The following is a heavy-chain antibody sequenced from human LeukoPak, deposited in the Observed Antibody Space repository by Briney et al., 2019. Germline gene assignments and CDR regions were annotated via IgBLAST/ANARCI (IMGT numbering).Heavy chain of an antibody. CDR3: AREKPADYGSGSYDLQYYYFGMDV. D-gene: IGHD3-10*01. CDR1: EFTLSNYW. V-gene: IGHV3-74*01. Sequence: GGSLKLSCAASEFTLSNYWMHWVRQAPGKGLVWVSRINNDGSSTSYVDSVKGRFTVSRDNAKSTVYLQMISLGDEDTAVYYCAREKPADYGSGSYDLQYYYFGMDVWGKGTTVTVSS. J-gene: IGHJ6*04. CDR2: INNDGSST.